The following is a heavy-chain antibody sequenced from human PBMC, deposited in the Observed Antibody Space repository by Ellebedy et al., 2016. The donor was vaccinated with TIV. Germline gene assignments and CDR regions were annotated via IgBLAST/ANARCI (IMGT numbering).Heavy chain of an antibody. V-gene: IGHV3-30*03. D-gene: IGHD5/OR15-5a*01. CDR2: ISSDGTSK. Sequence: GGSLRLSCAASGFTFSDYGMHWVRQAPGKGLEWVAVISSDGTSKHYADSERGRFAISRDNSKNTLFLQMSSLRAEDTAVYYCARDGWEIVSADDPLGDYFDNWGQGTLVTVSS. J-gene: IGHJ4*02. CDR1: GFTFSDYG. CDR3: ARDGWEIVSADDPLGDYFDN.